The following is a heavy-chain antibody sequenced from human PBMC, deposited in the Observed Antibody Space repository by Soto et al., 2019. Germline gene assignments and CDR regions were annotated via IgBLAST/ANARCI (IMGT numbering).Heavy chain of an antibody. CDR2: INPNSGGT. V-gene: IGHV1-2*02. Sequence: ASVKVSCKASGYTFTGYYMHWVRQAPGQGLEWMGWINPNSGGTNYAQKFQGRVTMTRDTSISTAYMELSRLRSDDTAVYYCARGSAGFGESNYGMDVWGQGTTVTVSS. CDR1: GYTFTGYY. D-gene: IGHD3-10*01. J-gene: IGHJ6*02. CDR3: ARGSAGFGESNYGMDV.